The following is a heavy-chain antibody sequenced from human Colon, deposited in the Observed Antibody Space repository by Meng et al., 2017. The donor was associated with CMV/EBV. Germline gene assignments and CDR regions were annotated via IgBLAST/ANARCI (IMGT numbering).Heavy chain of an antibody. J-gene: IGHJ4*02. CDR2: TYYSGST. V-gene: IGHV4-59*01. Sequence: SETLSLTCTVSGGSLGGYYWNWIRQHPGKGLEWIGYTYYSGSTKFNTALKSRVTISIDTSKNQFSLKLSSVTAADTAVSYCARDNYDLWSGYFTDWGQGMLVTVSS. CDR3: ARDNYDLWSGYFTD. CDR1: GGSLGGYY. D-gene: IGHD3/OR15-3a*01.